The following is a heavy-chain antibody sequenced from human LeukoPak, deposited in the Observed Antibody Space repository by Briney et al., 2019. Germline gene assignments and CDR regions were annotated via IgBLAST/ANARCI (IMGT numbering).Heavy chain of an antibody. J-gene: IGHJ4*02. CDR2: IKQDGSEK. D-gene: IGHD4-11*01. Sequence: GGSLRLSCVASGLTFRTYWMSWVRQAPGKGLEWVANIKQDGSEKYYVDSVKGRFTISRDNAKNSLYLQMNSLRAEDTAVYYCARLHDYWGQGTLVTVSS. CDR3: ARLHDY. CDR1: GLTFRTYW. V-gene: IGHV3-7*01.